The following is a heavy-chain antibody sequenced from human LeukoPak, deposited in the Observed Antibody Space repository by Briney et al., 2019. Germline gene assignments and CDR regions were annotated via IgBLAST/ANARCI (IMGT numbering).Heavy chain of an antibody. CDR1: GFTFSDYY. CDR2: ISSSGSTI. Sequence: PGGSLRLSCAASGFTFSDYYMSWIRQAPGKGLEWVSYISSSGSTIYYADSVKGRFTISRDNSKNTLYLQMNSLRAEDTAVYYCANLLWFGELQATDWGQGTLVTVSS. V-gene: IGHV3-11*01. CDR3: ANLLWFGELQATD. D-gene: IGHD3-10*01. J-gene: IGHJ4*02.